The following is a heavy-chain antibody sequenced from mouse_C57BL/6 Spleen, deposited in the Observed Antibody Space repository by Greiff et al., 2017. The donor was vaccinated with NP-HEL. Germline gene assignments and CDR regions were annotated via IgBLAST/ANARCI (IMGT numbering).Heavy chain of an antibody. J-gene: IGHJ4*01. D-gene: IGHD1-1*01. CDR3: ARQGGYYGSRGAMDY. Sequence: QVQLQQPGAELVMPGASVKLSCKASGYTFTSYWMHWVKQRPGQGLEWIGEIDPSDSYTNYNQKFKGKSTLTVDKSSSTAYMQLSSLTSEDSAVYYCARQGGYYGSRGAMDYWGQGTSVTVSS. CDR1: GYTFTSYW. CDR2: IDPSDSYT. V-gene: IGHV1-69*01.